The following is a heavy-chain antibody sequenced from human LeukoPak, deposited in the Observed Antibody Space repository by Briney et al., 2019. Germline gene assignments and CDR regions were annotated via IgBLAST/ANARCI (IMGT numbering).Heavy chain of an antibody. CDR2: IRYDGSNK. CDR1: GFTFSSYG. CDR3: ANVNSVALILGPDY. V-gene: IGHV3-30*02. Sequence: GGSLRLSCAASGFTFSSYGMHWVRQAPGKGLEWVAFIRYDGSNKYYADSVKGRFTISRDNSKNTLYLQMNSLRAEDTAVYYCANVNSVALILGPDYWGQGTLVTVSS. D-gene: IGHD2-15*01. J-gene: IGHJ4*02.